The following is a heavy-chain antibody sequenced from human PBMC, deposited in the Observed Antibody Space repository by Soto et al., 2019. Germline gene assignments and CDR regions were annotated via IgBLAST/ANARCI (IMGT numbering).Heavy chain of an antibody. V-gene: IGHV3-74*01. Sequence: EVQLVESGGGLVQPGGALRLSCAASGFTFSTSWMHWVRQTPGKGLVWVSHINPDGSITNYADSAKGRFTMSRDNAKNTLFLQRNNLRAEDTAVYFCARDIGYGGNWGPGTLVTVSS. J-gene: IGHJ4*02. CDR2: INPDGSIT. D-gene: IGHD3-16*01. CDR1: GFTFSTSW. CDR3: ARDIGYGGN.